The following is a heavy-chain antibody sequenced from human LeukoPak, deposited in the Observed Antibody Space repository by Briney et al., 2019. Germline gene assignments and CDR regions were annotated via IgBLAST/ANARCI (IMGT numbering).Heavy chain of an antibody. CDR2: IGFGGGEGTA. V-gene: IGHV3-48*02. CDR1: GFTFSDYS. CDR3: ARDHNWAFDI. Sequence: GRSLRLSCAASGFTFSDYSMNWVRQAPGKGLEWISYIGFGGGEGTAYYADSVRGRFTISRDNAKNSLYLQMTSLRDEDTVVYYCARDHNWAFDIWGQGTVVTVSS. J-gene: IGHJ3*02.